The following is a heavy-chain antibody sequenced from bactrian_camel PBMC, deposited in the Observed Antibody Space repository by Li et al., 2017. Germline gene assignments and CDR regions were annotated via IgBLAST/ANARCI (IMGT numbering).Heavy chain of an antibody. CDR2: IDTTGMP. V-gene: IGHV3S53*01. D-gene: IGHD7*01. Sequence: HVQLVESGGGLVRPGGSLTLSCEASGYSVSKGYMAWFRQAPGKEREGVAAIDTTGMPTYTYSVKDRFTISKDNVKNTLYLQMNSLEVDDTAMYYCAADFYNLQLARSYSYWGQGTQVTVS. CDR1: GYSVSKGY. J-gene: IGHJ4*01. CDR3: AADFYNLQLARSYSY.